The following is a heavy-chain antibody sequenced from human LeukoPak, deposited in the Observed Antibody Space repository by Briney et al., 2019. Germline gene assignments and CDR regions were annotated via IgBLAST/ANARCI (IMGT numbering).Heavy chain of an antibody. D-gene: IGHD3-3*01. J-gene: IGHJ4*02. V-gene: IGHV1-18*01. CDR2: ISAYNGNT. Sequence: GASVKVSCKASGYTFTSYGISWVRQAPGQGLEWMGWISAYNGNTNYAQKLQGRVTMTTDTSTSTAYMELRSLRSDDTAVYYCARCEREYDFWSGYYKGGVDYWGQGTLVTVSS. CDR1: GYTFTSYG. CDR3: ARCEREYDFWSGYYKGGVDY.